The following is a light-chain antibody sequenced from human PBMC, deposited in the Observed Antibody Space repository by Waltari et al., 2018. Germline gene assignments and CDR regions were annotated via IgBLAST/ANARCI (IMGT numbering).Light chain of an antibody. V-gene: IGLV1-40*01. CDR3: QSYDSSLSASI. Sequence: QSGLTQPPSVSGAPGQRVTISCTGSSSNIGAGSDVHWYQLLPGTVPKLLIHVNSTRPSGVPDRVSGSKAGTSASLAITGLQADDEADYYGQSYDSSLSASIFGGGTKLTVL. J-gene: IGLJ2*01. CDR2: VNS. CDR1: SSNIGAGSD.